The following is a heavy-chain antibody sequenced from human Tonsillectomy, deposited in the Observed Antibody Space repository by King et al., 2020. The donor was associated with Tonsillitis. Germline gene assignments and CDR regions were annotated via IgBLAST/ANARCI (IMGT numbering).Heavy chain of an antibody. CDR3: ASSPYGDYALFGDY. CDR1: GFTFSSSG. J-gene: IGHJ4*02. V-gene: IGHV3-30*03. D-gene: IGHD4-17*01. CDR2: LSEDGNNK. Sequence: QVQLVESGGGVVRPGRSLRLSCAASGFTFSSSGMHWVRQAPGKGLEWVALLSEDGNNKYYADSVKGRFTISRDNSKNTLYLQMNSLRAEDTAVYYCASSPYGDYALFGDYWGQGTLVTVSS.